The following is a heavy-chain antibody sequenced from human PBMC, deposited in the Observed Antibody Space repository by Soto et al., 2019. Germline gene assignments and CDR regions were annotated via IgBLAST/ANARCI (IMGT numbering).Heavy chain of an antibody. D-gene: IGHD3-3*01. V-gene: IGHV3-30*18. CDR3: AKDHKYYDFWSGYSRYGMDV. J-gene: IGHJ6*02. CDR2: ISYDGSNK. Sequence: SLRLSCAASGFTFSSYGMHWVRQAPGKGLEWVAVISYDGSNKYYADSVKGRFTISRDNSKNTLYLQMNSLRAEDTAVYYCAKDHKYYDFWSGYSRYGMDVWGQGTTVTVSS. CDR1: GFTFSSYG.